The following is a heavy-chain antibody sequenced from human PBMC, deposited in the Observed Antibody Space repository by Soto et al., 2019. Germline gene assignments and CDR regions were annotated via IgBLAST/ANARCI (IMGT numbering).Heavy chain of an antibody. CDR2: IYYSGST. Sequence: SETLSLPCTFSGGSISSGGYYWGWVRQHPGKGLGGIGYIYYSGSTYYNPSLKSRVTISVDTSKNQFSLKLSSVTAADTAVYYCARGIWDYDFWSGSWPARFDPWGQGTLVTVSS. J-gene: IGHJ5*02. CDR1: GGSISSGGYY. D-gene: IGHD3-3*01. CDR3: ARGIWDYDFWSGSWPARFDP. V-gene: IGHV4-31*03.